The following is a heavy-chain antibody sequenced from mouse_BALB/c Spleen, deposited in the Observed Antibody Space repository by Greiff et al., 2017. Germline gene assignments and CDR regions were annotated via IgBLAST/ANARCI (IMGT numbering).Heavy chain of an antibody. CDR1: GFTFSDYG. Sequence: EVKLMESGGGLVQPGGSRKLSCAASGFTFSDYGMAWVRQAPGKGPEWVAFISNLAYSIYYADTVTGRFTISRENAKNTLYLEMSSLRSEDTAMYYCARVATALYFDYWGQGTTLTVSS. V-gene: IGHV5-15*02. D-gene: IGHD1-2*01. J-gene: IGHJ2*01. CDR2: ISNLAYSI. CDR3: ARVATALYFDY.